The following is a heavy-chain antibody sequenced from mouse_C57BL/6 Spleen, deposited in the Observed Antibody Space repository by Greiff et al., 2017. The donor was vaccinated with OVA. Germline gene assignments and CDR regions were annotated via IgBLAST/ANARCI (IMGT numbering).Heavy chain of an antibody. CDR2: IDPSDSYT. Sequence: QVPVKQPGAELVKPGASVKLSCKASGYTFTSYWMQWVKQRPGQGLEWIGEIDPSDSYTNYNQKFKGKATLTVDTSSSTAYMQLSSLTSEDSAVYYCARRYYGSTLGYFDVWGTGTTVTVSS. D-gene: IGHD1-1*01. CDR3: ARRYYGSTLGYFDV. J-gene: IGHJ1*03. V-gene: IGHV1-50*01. CDR1: GYTFTSYW.